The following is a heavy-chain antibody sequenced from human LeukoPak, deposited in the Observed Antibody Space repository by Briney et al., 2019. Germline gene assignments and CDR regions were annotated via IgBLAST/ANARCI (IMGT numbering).Heavy chain of an antibody. CDR2: IRSKANSYAT. D-gene: IGHD6-19*01. CDR1: GFTFSGSA. V-gene: IGHV3-73*01. J-gene: IGHJ4*02. Sequence: GGSLKVSCAASGFTFSGSAMHWVRQASGKGLEWVGRIRSKANSYATAYAASVKGRFTISRDDSKNTAYLQMNSLKTEDTAVYYCTSPIAVAGTGGDYWGQGTLVTVSS. CDR3: TSPIAVAGTGGDY.